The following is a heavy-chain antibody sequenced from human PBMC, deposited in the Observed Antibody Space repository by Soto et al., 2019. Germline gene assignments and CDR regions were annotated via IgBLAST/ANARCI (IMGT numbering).Heavy chain of an antibody. Sequence: PGGSLRLSCAASGFTFSSYDMNWVHQAPGKGLEWVSGVSASGSITSYADSAKGRFTISRDNAKNTVFLQMTGLRAEDTAVYFCAKGDCSGGRCYRGFDYWGQGTLVTVSS. D-gene: IGHD2-15*01. CDR3: AKGDCSGGRCYRGFDY. CDR2: VSASGSIT. V-gene: IGHV3-23*01. J-gene: IGHJ4*02. CDR1: GFTFSSYD.